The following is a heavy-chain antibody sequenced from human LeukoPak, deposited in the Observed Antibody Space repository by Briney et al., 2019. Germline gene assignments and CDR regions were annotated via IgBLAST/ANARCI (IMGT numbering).Heavy chain of an antibody. CDR2: ISSSGSTI. CDR3: ARDHYRAVTASDY. J-gene: IGHJ4*02. V-gene: IGHV3-48*04. CDR1: GFTFSSYT. Sequence: GGSLRLSCAASGFTFSSYTMNWVRQAPEKGLEWVSYISSSGSTIYYADSVKGRFTISRDNAKNSLYLQMNSLRAEDTALYYCARDHYRAVTASDYWGQGTLVAVSS. D-gene: IGHD4-11*01.